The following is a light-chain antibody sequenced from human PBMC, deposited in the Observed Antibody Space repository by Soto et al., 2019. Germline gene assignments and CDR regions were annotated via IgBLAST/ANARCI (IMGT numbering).Light chain of an antibody. CDR1: SNDFGSYNP. Sequence: QSVLTQPASVSGSPGQSITISCTGTSNDFGSYNPVSWYQQHPGEVPKLMIYEDAQRPSGVSNRFSGSKSGHTASLTISGLQAEDEADYYCCSYAGSNTYVFGTGTKVTVL. V-gene: IGLV2-23*01. CDR3: CSYAGSNTYV. CDR2: EDA. J-gene: IGLJ1*01.